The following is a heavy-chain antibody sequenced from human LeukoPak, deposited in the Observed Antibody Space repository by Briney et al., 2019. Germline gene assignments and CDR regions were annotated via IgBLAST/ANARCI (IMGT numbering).Heavy chain of an antibody. V-gene: IGHV3-49*03. CDR2: IRSNTYGGST. J-gene: IGHJ5*02. CDR3: ARVSRWGITASWFDP. CDR1: GFTFGDYG. D-gene: IGHD6-13*01. Sequence: GSLRLSCEGSGFTFGDYGVGWFRQAPGKGLQWVTSIRSNTYGGSTEYVPSVKGRFTISRDDSNSIAYLQMNSLKAEDTAIYYCARVSRWGITASWFDPWGQGTLVTVSS.